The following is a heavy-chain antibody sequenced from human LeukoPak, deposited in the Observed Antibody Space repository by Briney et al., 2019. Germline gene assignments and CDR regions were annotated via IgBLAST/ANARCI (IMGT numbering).Heavy chain of an antibody. V-gene: IGHV3-21*04. J-gene: IGHJ5*02. CDR2: ISGSGNYV. CDR3: ASTYGSGSYLHS. Sequence: GGSLRLSCAVSEFTFSNYSMNWVRQAPGKGLEWVSAISGSGNYVVYADSVKGRFTISRDNAKNSLYLQMNNLRPEDTALYYCASTYGSGSYLHSWGQGTPVTVSS. D-gene: IGHD3-10*01. CDR1: EFTFSNYS.